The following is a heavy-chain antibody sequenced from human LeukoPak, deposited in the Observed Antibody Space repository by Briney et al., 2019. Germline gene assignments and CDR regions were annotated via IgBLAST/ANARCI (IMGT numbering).Heavy chain of an antibody. CDR2: ISVYNDNT. CDR1: GYTFTTYT. Sequence: GASVKVSCKTSGYTFTTYTISWVRQVPGQGLEWMGRISVYNDNTNYAQKLQGRVTMTTDTSTSTAYMELRSLRSDDTAVYYCARGFLGGPLFWSGNYFDFWGQGTLVTVSS. J-gene: IGHJ4*02. CDR3: ARGFLGGPLFWSGNYFDF. D-gene: IGHD3-3*01. V-gene: IGHV1-18*01.